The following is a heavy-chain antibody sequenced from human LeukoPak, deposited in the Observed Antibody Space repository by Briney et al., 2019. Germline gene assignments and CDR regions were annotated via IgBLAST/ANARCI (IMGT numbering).Heavy chain of an antibody. V-gene: IGHV3-9*01. D-gene: IGHD3-22*01. Sequence: GGSLRLSCAASGFTFDDYAMHWVRQAPGKGLEWVSGISWNSGSIDYVDSVKGRFTISRDNAKNSLYLQMNSLRAEDTALYYCAKDLAYDSSGSFDYWGQGTLVTVSS. J-gene: IGHJ4*02. CDR2: ISWNSGSI. CDR1: GFTFDDYA. CDR3: AKDLAYDSSGSFDY.